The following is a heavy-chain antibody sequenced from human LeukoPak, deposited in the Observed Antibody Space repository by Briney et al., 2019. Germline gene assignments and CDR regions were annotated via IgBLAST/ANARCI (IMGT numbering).Heavy chain of an antibody. V-gene: IGHV5-51*01. CDR3: ARLEDVVAPAAIYYYGMDV. CDR2: IYPGDSDT. J-gene: IGHJ6*02. Sequence: GESLQISCKGSGYSFTSYWIGWVRQMPGKGLEWMGIIYPGDSDTRYSPSFQGQVTISADKSISTAYLQWSSLKASDTAMYYCARLEDVVAPAAIYYYGMDVWGQGTTVTVSS. CDR1: GYSFTSYW. D-gene: IGHD2-2*01.